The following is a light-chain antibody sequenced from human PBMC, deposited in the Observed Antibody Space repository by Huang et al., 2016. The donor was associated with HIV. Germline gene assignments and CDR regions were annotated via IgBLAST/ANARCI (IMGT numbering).Light chain of an antibody. Sequence: DIQMTQSPSSLYASVGDTVIITCRASQGISNSLALYQQKPGTAPRLLLYAASSLESGAPSRFSGSGSGTDFTLTISSLQPEDLATYSRQQYYSTPLTFGGGTKVEIK. V-gene: IGKV1-NL1*01. J-gene: IGKJ4*02. CDR2: AAS. CDR1: QGISNS. CDR3: QQYYSTPLT.